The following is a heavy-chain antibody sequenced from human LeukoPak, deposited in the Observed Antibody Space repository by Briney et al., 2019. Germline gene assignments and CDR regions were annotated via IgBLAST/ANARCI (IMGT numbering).Heavy chain of an antibody. CDR1: GGSISSYY. CDR2: IYYSGST. V-gene: IGHV4-59*01. D-gene: IGHD3-22*01. J-gene: IGHJ4*02. CDR3: ARGLLYDGSGYYAGGYYYFDY. Sequence: SETLSLTCTGSGGSISSYYWSWIRQPPGKGLEWIGYIYYSGSTNYNPSLKSRVTISVDTSKNQFSLKLSSVTAADTAVYYCARGLLYDGSGYYAGGYYYFDYWGQGTLVTVSS.